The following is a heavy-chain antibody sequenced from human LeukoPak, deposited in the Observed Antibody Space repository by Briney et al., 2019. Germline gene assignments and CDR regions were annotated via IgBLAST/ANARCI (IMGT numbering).Heavy chain of an antibody. CDR1: GYTFTSYG. J-gene: IGHJ6*03. Sequence: ASVKVSCKASGYTFTSYGISWVRQAPGQGLEWMGWISAYYGNTNYAQKLQGRVTMTTDTSTSTAYMELRSLRSDDTAVYYCARARVEGGVVVPAAISHYMDVWGKGTTVTVSS. D-gene: IGHD2-2*01. CDR3: ARARVEGGVVVPAAISHYMDV. V-gene: IGHV1-18*01. CDR2: ISAYYGNT.